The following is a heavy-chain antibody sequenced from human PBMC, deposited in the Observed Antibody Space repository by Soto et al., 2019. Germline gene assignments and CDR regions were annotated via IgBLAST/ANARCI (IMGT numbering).Heavy chain of an antibody. CDR3: AREFCSGGNCYTYYFDY. CDR1: GLTFNRYW. Sequence: PGGSLRLSCAASGLTFNRYWMHWVRHAPGKGLVWVSHINTDGTNSNYADSVKGRFTISRDNAKSTLFLQMNSLRDEDTAVYYCAREFCSGGNCYTYYFDYWGQGTQVTVSS. CDR2: INTDGTNS. V-gene: IGHV3-74*01. J-gene: IGHJ4*02. D-gene: IGHD2-15*01.